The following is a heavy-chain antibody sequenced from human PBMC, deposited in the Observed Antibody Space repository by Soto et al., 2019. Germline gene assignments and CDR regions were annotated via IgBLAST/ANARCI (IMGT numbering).Heavy chain of an antibody. CDR2: TYYRSKWYN. J-gene: IGHJ5*02. Sequence: SQPLSLTCAISGDSVSSNSAAWNWIRQSPSRGLEWLGRTYYRSKWYNDYAVSVKSRITINPDTSKNQFSLQLNSVTPEDTAVYYCARDPVYSSGWFNWFDPWGQGTLVTVSS. CDR1: GDSVSSNSAA. CDR3: ARDPVYSSGWFNWFDP. V-gene: IGHV6-1*01. D-gene: IGHD6-19*01.